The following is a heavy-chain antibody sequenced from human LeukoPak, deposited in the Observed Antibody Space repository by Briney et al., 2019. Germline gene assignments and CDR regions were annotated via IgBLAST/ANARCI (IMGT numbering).Heavy chain of an antibody. V-gene: IGHV4-38-2*01. CDR1: GYSISSGYC. D-gene: IGHD5-18*01. J-gene: IGHJ5*02. CDR2: IHRSGGT. CDR3: ARLFGSDGKNCFDH. Sequence: PSETLSLTCAVSGYSISSGYCWGWIRQPPGKGLEWIGSIHRSGGTYHNPSLRSRVTISVDTSKNQFSLKLRSVTAADTAVYYCARLFGSDGKNCFDHWGQGTLVTVSS.